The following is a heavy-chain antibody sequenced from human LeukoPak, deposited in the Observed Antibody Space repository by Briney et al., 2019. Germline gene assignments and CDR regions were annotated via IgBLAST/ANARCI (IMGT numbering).Heavy chain of an antibody. CDR2: MNPNSGNT. V-gene: IGHV1-8*01. D-gene: IGHD4-11*01. CDR1: GYTFTSYD. J-gene: IGHJ3*02. Sequence: GASVKVSCKASGYTFTSYDINWARQATGQGLEWMGWMNPNSGNTGYAQKFQGRVTMTRNTSISTAYMELSSLRSEDTAVYYCAADYSNSDAFDIWGQGTMVTVSS. CDR3: AADYSNSDAFDI.